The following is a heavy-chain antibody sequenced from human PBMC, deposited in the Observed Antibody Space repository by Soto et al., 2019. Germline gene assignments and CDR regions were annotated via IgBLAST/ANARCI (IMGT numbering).Heavy chain of an antibody. CDR3: ARTITNGWFGELSPNNWFDP. CDR2: ISYDGSNK. V-gene: IGHV3-30*03. D-gene: IGHD3-10*01. Sequence: PGGSLRLSCAASGFTFSSYGMHWVRQAPGKGLEWVAVISYDGSNKYYADSVKGRFTISRDNSKNQFSLKLSSVTAVDTAVYYCARTITNGWFGELSPNNWFDPWGQGTLVTVSS. CDR1: GFTFSSYG. J-gene: IGHJ5*02.